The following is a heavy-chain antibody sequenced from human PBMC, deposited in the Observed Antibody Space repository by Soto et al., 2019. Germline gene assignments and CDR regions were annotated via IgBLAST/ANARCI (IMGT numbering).Heavy chain of an antibody. V-gene: IGHV1-8*01. CDR3: AREKTAYGMDV. Sequence: QVRVVESGGQVKKPGASVKVSCKASGYTFTSYDINWVRQATGQGVDWMGWMNPNKGNTGHAEKFQGRVTMTRNTSKSTAYIELSSLRAEDTAVYYCAREKTAYGMDVWGQGTTVTVSS. CDR2: MNPNKGNT. CDR1: GYTFTSYD. J-gene: IGHJ6*02.